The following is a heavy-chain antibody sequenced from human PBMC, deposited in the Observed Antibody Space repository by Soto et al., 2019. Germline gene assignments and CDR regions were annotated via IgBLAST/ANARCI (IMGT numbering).Heavy chain of an antibody. J-gene: IGHJ4*02. V-gene: IGHV1-2*04. CDR1: GYSFTAYY. CDR3: ARDGSGLLDY. CDR2: INPNTGGT. Sequence: ASVKVSCKASGYSFTAYYVHWVRQAPGQGPEWMGWINPNTGGTAYAQKFQDWATMTRDTSISTVYMGLNRLTSDDTALYYCARDGSGLLDYWGQGTLVTVSS. D-gene: IGHD6-25*01.